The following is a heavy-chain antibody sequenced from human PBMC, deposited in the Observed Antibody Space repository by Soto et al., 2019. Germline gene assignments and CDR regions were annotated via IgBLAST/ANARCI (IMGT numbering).Heavy chain of an antibody. CDR1: GYTFTGYY. Sequence: ASVKVSCKASGYTFTGYYMHWVRQAPGQGLEWMGWINPNSGGTNYAQKFQGWVTMTRDTSISTAYMELSRLRSDDTAVYYCARVLRTMVTGYYGMDVWGQGTTVTVSS. V-gene: IGHV1-2*04. D-gene: IGHD5-18*01. CDR2: INPNSGGT. CDR3: ARVLRTMVTGYYGMDV. J-gene: IGHJ6*02.